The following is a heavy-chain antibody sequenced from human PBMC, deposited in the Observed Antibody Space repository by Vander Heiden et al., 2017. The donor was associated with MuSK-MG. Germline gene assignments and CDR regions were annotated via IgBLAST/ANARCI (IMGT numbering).Heavy chain of an antibody. J-gene: IGHJ6*03. V-gene: IGHV3-7*03. CDR2: IKKEGSEK. D-gene: IGHD2-2*01. CDR3: ARDSTHIVVVPAEGYYYYYYMDV. CDR1: GFTLSSYW. Sequence: EVQLVESGGGLVQPGGSLRLSCAASGFTLSSYWMSWVRQAPGKGLEWVANIKKEGSEKYYVDYVKGRFTISRDNAKNSRYLQMNSLRAEDTAVYYCARDSTHIVVVPAEGYYYYYYMDVWGKGTTVTVSS.